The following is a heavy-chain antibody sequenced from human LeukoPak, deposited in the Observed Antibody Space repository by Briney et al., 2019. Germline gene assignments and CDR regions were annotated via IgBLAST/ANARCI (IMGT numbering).Heavy chain of an antibody. J-gene: IGHJ4*02. CDR2: INADNGNT. CDR3: ARELVESPPRYCSSTSCPPRDY. V-gene: IGHV1-3*01. D-gene: IGHD2-2*01. CDR1: GYTFTSYA. Sequence: ASVKVSCKASGYTFTSYAMHWVRQAPGQRLEWMGWINADNGNTKYSQKFQGRVTITRDTSASTAYMELSSLRSEDTAVYCCARELVESPPRYCSSTSCPPRDYWGQGTLVTVSS.